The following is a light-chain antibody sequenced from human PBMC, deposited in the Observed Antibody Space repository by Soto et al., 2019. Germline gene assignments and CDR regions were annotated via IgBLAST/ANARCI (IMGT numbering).Light chain of an antibody. Sequence: IGWTQSASTLSLSPWERATLSCRASQSVSSYLAWYQQKPGQAPRLLIYDASNRATGIPARFSGSGSGTDFTLTISSLEPEDFAVYYCQQRSNWPSITFGQGTRLEIK. CDR1: QSVSSY. J-gene: IGKJ5*01. V-gene: IGKV3-11*01. CDR2: DAS. CDR3: QQRSNWPSIT.